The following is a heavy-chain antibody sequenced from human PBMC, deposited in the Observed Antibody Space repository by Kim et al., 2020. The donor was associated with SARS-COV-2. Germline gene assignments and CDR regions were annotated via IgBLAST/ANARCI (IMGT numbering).Heavy chain of an antibody. CDR2: INTNGDSI. CDR3: VKSAISGHYFDY. J-gene: IGHJ4*02. Sequence: GGSLRLSCSAAGFTFSSYTMHWVRQAPGEGPAYVSGINTNGDSIHYVDSVKGRFTISRDNSKNTLYFQMSSLRDEDTAVYYCVKSAISGHYFDYWGQGTLVTVSS. D-gene: IGHD3-3*01. V-gene: IGHV3-64*05. CDR1: GFTFSSYT.